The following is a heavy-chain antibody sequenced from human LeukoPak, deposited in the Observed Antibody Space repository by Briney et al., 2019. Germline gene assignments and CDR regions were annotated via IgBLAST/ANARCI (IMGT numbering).Heavy chain of an antibody. CDR2: ISYDGSNK. V-gene: IGHV3-30*03. D-gene: IGHD6-19*01. CDR3: ARETGYSSGWNYFDY. J-gene: IGHJ4*02. Sequence: PGGSLRLSCSASGLTFSSYGMHWVRQAPGKGLEWVAVISYDGSNKYYADSVKGRFTISRDNSKNTLYLQMNSLRAEDTAVHYCARETGYSSGWNYFDYWGQGTLVTVSS. CDR1: GLTFSSYG.